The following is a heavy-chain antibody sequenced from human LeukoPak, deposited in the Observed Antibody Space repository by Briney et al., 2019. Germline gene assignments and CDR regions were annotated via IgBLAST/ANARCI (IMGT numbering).Heavy chain of an antibody. Sequence: GGSLRLSCAASGFTVSNNYMSWVRQAPGKGLEWVSVIYSGGSTYYADSVKGRFTISRDNSENALYLQMNSLRAEDTAVYYCARGPAVAGGGFWGQGTMVTVSS. J-gene: IGHJ4*02. D-gene: IGHD6-19*01. CDR3: ARGPAVAGGGF. V-gene: IGHV3-66*01. CDR2: IYSGGST. CDR1: GFTVSNNY.